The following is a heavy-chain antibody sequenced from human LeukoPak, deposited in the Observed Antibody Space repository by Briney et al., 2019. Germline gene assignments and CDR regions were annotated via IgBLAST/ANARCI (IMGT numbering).Heavy chain of an antibody. CDR2: INPNSGGT. D-gene: IGHD2-15*01. J-gene: IGHJ4*02. V-gene: IGHV1-2*02. Sequence: ASVKVSCKASGYTFTGYYMHWVRPAPGQGLEWMGWINPNSGGTNYAQKFQGRVTMTRDTSISTAYMELSRLRSDDTAVYYCARGPYCSGGSCYSDWGQGTLVTVSS. CDR3: ARGPYCSGGSCYSD. CDR1: GYTFTGYY.